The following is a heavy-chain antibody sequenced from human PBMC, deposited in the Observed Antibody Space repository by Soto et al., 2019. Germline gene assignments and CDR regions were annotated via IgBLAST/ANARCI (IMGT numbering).Heavy chain of an antibody. CDR1: GVSISSGGYY. Sequence: PSETLSLTCTVSGVSISSGGYYWSWIRQHPGRGLEWIGNIYYSGRTYYNPSLKSRVILSVDTSKNHFSLTLRSVTAADSAMYYCASVIGGDSVYYFDFWGQGALVTVYS. D-gene: IGHD2-21*02. CDR3: ASVIGGDSVYYFDF. J-gene: IGHJ4*02. CDR2: IYYSGRT. V-gene: IGHV4-31*03.